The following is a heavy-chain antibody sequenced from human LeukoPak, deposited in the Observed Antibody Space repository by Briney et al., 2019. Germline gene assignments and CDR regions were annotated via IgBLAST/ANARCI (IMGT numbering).Heavy chain of an antibody. CDR1: GYTFTGYY. D-gene: IGHD4-17*01. J-gene: IGHJ4*02. CDR3: ASRSSTVAKFPFHY. CDR2: INPNNGGT. V-gene: IGHV1-2*02. Sequence: GASVEVSCKSSGYTFTGYYIHWVRQAPGQGLEWMGWINPNNGGTNYARGFQGRVTMTRDTSISTAYMELTGLTSDDTAVYYCASRSSTVAKFPFHYWGPGTLVTVSS.